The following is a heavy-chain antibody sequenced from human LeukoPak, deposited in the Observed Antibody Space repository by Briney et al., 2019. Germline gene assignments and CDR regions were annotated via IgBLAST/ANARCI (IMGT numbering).Heavy chain of an antibody. D-gene: IGHD3-22*01. J-gene: IGHJ4*02. V-gene: IGHV4-34*01. CDR1: GGSFSGYY. CDR2: INHSGST. Sequence: SETLSLTCAVYGGSFSGYYWSWIRQPPGKGLEWIGEINHSGSTNYNPSLKSRDTISVDTSKNQFSLKLSSVTAADTAVYYCARDTYYYDSSGYYAVYFDYWGQGTLVTVSS. CDR3: ARDTYYYDSSGYYAVYFDY.